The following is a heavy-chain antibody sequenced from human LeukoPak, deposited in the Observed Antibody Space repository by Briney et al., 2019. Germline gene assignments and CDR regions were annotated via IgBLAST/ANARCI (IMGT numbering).Heavy chain of an antibody. Sequence: GGSLRLSCAASGFTFSNYGMHWVRQAPGRGLEWVAVATNDGVTKNYADSVKGRFTISRDNSKNTLYMQMNSLRVEDTAVYYCATGSGYFYGHWGQGTLVTVSS. CDR2: ATNDGVTK. V-gene: IGHV3-33*01. D-gene: IGHD3-22*01. J-gene: IGHJ4*02. CDR3: ATGSGYFYGH. CDR1: GFTFSNYG.